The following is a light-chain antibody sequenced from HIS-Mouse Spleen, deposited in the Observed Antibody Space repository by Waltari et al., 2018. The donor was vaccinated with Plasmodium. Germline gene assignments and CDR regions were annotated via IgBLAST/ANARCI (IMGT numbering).Light chain of an antibody. J-gene: IGKJ3*01. CDR3: QQYNNWSFT. Sequence: EIVMTQSPATLSVSPGERATLSCRASQSVSSNLAWYQQKPGQAPRLLIYGASTRATGIPARFSCSGSGTECTLTISSLQSEDFAVYYCQQYNNWSFTFGPGTKVDIK. CDR1: QSVSSN. CDR2: GAS. V-gene: IGKV3-15*01.